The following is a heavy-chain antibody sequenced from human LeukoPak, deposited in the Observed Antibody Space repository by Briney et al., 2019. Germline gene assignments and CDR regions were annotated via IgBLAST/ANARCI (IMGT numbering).Heavy chain of an antibody. D-gene: IGHD3-22*01. CDR1: GGSISSYY. CDR2: IHYSGST. V-gene: IGHV4-39*01. CDR3: ARLGGYYDPPDY. J-gene: IGHJ4*02. Sequence: WETLSLTCIVSGGSISSYYWGWIRQPPGKGLEWIGTIHYSGSTYYNSSLKSRLTISVDTSKNQFSLRLSSVTAADTAVYYCARLGGYYDPPDYWGQGTLVTVSS.